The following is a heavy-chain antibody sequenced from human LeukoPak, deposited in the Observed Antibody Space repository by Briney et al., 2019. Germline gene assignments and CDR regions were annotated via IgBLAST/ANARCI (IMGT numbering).Heavy chain of an antibody. Sequence: SETLSLTCAVYGGSFSGYYWSWIRQPPGKGLEWIGEINHSGSTNYNPSLKSRVTISVDTSKNQFSLKLSSVTAADTAVYYCARGGYCSGGSCFRGVRHWFDPWGQGTLVTVSS. CDR1: GGSFSGYY. CDR2: INHSGST. V-gene: IGHV4-34*01. D-gene: IGHD2-15*01. CDR3: ARGGYCSGGSCFRGVRHWFDP. J-gene: IGHJ5*02.